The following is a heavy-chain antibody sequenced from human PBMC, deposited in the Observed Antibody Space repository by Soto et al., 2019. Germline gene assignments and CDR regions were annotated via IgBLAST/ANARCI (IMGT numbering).Heavy chain of an antibody. CDR1: GFTFGTTD. CDR2: IDGSGGIT. V-gene: IGHV3-23*01. D-gene: IGHD3-10*01. CDR3: VKNSGWFNT. J-gene: IGHJ5*02. Sequence: QLLQSGGGLVQPGGSLTLSCAASGFTFGTTDMSWVRQAPGEGLEWVSTIDGSGGITYYADSVKGRFTISRDNSRNTVYLQRNILRGDDTALYYCVKNSGWFNTWGQGALVTVSS.